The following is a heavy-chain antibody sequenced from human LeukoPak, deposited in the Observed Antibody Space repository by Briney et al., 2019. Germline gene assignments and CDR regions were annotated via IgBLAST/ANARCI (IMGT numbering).Heavy chain of an antibody. J-gene: IGHJ4*02. CDR3: AKDRDGYKSGDSDY. CDR1: GFTFSSYA. CDR2: ISGSGGST. V-gene: IGHV3-23*01. Sequence: GGSLRLSCAASGFTFSSYAMSWVRQAPGKGLEWVSAISGSGGSTYYADSAKGRFTISRDNSKNTLYLQMNSLRAEDTAVYYCAKDRDGYKSGDSDYWGQGTLVTVSS. D-gene: IGHD5-24*01.